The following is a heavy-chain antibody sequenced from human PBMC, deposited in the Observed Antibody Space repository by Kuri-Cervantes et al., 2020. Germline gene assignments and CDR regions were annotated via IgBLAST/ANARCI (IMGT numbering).Heavy chain of an antibody. CDR1: GGSISSSSYY. CDR2: IDDSGRT. CDR3: ARGVPYGDYADY. D-gene: IGHD4-17*01. V-gene: IGHV4-39*07. Sequence: SETLSLTCTVSGGSISSSSYYWGWIRQPPGKGLEWIGYIDDSGRTFFNPSFQSRVTISVDTSKNHFSLKLSSVTAADTAVYYCARGVPYGDYADYWGQGTLVTVSS. J-gene: IGHJ4*02.